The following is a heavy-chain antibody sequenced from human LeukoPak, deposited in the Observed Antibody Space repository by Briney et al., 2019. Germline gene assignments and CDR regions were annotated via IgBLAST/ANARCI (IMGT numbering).Heavy chain of an antibody. CDR3: ARHEDILTGYPLDY. CDR1: GGSISSYY. J-gene: IGHJ4*02. V-gene: IGHV4-59*08. CDR2: IYYSGST. D-gene: IGHD3-9*01. Sequence: SETLSLTCTVSGGSISSYYWIWIRQPPGKGLEWSGYIYYSGSTNSNPSLKSRVTISVDTSKNQFSMKRSSVTAADTAVYYCARHEDILTGYPLDYWGQGTLVTVSS.